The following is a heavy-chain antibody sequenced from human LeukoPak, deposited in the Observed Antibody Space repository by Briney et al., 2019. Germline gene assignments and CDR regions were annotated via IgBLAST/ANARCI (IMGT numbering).Heavy chain of an antibody. J-gene: IGHJ4*02. Sequence: PGGSLRLSCAASGFPFRRYGLHWVRQAPGKGLEWVAVISYDGGTQYYADSVTGRFTISRDNSKNTLFLQMSSLRAEDTAVYFCAKAALYGAGWLHYLDYWGQGTLVTVSS. D-gene: IGHD6-19*01. CDR1: GFPFRRYG. V-gene: IGHV3-30*18. CDR2: ISYDGGTQ. CDR3: AKAALYGAGWLHYLDY.